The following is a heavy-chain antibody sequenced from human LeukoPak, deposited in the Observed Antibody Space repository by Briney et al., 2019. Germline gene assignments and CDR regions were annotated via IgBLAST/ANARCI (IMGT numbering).Heavy chain of an antibody. J-gene: IGHJ4*02. CDR2: IRDDGNNI. D-gene: IGHD3-22*01. CDR3: AKDSSNYDSSGYTYYFDY. V-gene: IGHV3-30*02. Sequence: GGSLRLSCAASGFSFTSYAMHWVRQAPGKGLEWVAFIRDDGNNIHYADSVKDRFTISRDNSKNTLYLQMNSLRVEDTAVYYCAKDSSNYDSSGYTYYFDYWGQGTLVTVSS. CDR1: GFSFTSYA.